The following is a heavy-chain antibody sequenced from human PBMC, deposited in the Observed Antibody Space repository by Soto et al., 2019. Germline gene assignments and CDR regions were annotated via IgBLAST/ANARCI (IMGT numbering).Heavy chain of an antibody. CDR2: INPNSGNI. CDR3: ARGRASGSYYLLDY. Sequence: ASVKVSCKASGNTFTSYDINWVRQATGHGLEWMGWINPNSGNIGHAQKFQGRVTMTRDTAIRTAYTEVSRLRSDDTAVYYCARGRASGSYYLLDYWGQGTLVTVSS. J-gene: IGHJ4*02. CDR1: GNTFTSYD. V-gene: IGHV1-8*01. D-gene: IGHD3-10*01.